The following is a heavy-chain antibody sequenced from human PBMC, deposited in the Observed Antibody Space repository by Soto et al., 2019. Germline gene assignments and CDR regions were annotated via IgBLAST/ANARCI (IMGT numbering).Heavy chain of an antibody. CDR3: AKDVASGGSDAFDI. CDR2: INWNSGSI. D-gene: IGHD5-12*01. CDR1: GFTFDDYA. V-gene: IGHV3-9*01. J-gene: IGHJ3*02. Sequence: EVQLVESGGGLVQPGRSLRLSCAASGFTFDDYAMHWVRQAPGKDLDWVSGINWNSGSIGYADSVKGRFTISRDNAKNSLYLQMNSLRAEDTALYYCAKDVASGGSDAFDIWGQGTMVTDSS.